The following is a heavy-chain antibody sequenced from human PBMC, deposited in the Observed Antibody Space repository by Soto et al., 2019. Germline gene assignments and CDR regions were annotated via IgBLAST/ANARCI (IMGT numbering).Heavy chain of an antibody. J-gene: IGHJ4*02. D-gene: IGHD3-10*01. CDR2: SIPIFGTS. Sequence: QVQLVQSGAEVKKPGSSVKVSCKASGGTFKSYAISWVRQAPGQGFEWMGGSIPIFGTSNYAQKFQGRVTITADKSSNTAYMELSSLRSEDTAVYYCARSRYYYGSGSCYTGDYWGQGTLVTVSS. V-gene: IGHV1-69*06. CDR1: GGTFKSYA. CDR3: ARSRYYYGSGSCYTGDY.